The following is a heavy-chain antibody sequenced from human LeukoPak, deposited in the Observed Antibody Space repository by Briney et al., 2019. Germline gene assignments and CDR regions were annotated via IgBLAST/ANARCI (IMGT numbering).Heavy chain of an antibody. J-gene: IGHJ6*03. V-gene: IGHV1-69*13. Sequence: GASVKVSCKASGGTFSSYAISWVRQAAGQGLEWMGGIIPIFGTANYAQKFQGRVTITADESTSTAYMELSSLRSEDTAVYYCARGYCSGGSCFGFGDYYYYMDVWGKGTTVTLSS. D-gene: IGHD2-15*01. CDR3: ARGYCSGGSCFGFGDYYYYMDV. CDR2: IIPIFGTA. CDR1: GGTFSSYA.